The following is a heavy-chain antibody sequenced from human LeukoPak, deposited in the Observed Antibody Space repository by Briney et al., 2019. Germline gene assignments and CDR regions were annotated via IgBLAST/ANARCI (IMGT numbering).Heavy chain of an antibody. J-gene: IGHJ6*04. CDR2: INSDGINT. Sequence: GGSLRLSCAASGFTFSNYWMHWVRQAPGKGLVWVSRINSDGINTSYADSVKGRFAISRDNAKNSLYLQMNSLRAEDTAVYYCAELGITMIGGVWGKGTTVTISS. CDR3: AELGITMIGGV. CDR1: GFTFSNYW. V-gene: IGHV3-74*01. D-gene: IGHD3-10*02.